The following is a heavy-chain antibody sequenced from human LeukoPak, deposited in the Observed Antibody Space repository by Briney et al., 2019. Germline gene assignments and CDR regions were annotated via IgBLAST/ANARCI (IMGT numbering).Heavy chain of an antibody. V-gene: IGHV1-8*01. CDR1: VYTFTSHD. Sequence: ASVTVSFTASVYTFTSHDINWVRQATGQGLEWMGWMNPNSGNTGYAQKLQGRVTMTRNTSISTAYMELSSLRSEDTAVYYCARGHITMVRGIINRYNWFDPWGQGTLVTVSS. D-gene: IGHD3-10*01. J-gene: IGHJ5*02. CDR3: ARGHITMVRGIINRYNWFDP. CDR2: MNPNSGNT.